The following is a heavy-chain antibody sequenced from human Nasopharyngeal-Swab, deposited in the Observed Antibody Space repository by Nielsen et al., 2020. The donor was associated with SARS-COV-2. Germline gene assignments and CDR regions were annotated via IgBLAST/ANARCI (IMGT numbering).Heavy chain of an antibody. CDR1: GGSISSGGYY. CDR2: IYYSGST. CDR3: ARDPVYDYVWGSYRIDAFDI. V-gene: IGHV4-31*03. Sequence: SETLSLTCTVSGGSISSGGYYWSWIRQHPGKGLEWIGYIYYSGSTYYNPSLKSRVTISVDTSKNQFSLKLSSATAADTAVYYCARDPVYDYVWGSYRIDAFDIWGQGTMVTVSS. J-gene: IGHJ3*02. D-gene: IGHD3-16*02.